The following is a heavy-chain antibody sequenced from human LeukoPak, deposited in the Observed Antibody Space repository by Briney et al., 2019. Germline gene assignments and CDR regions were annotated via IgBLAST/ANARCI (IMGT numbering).Heavy chain of an antibody. CDR2: ISGSGYST. D-gene: IGHD6-13*01. Sequence: GGSLRLSCAASGFTFGTYAISWVRQAPGKGLKWVSTISGSGYSTYYADSVKGRFTISRDTSKNTLYLEMNSLRAEDTAVYYCAKGEAVAAAGDCDCWGQGTLVTVSS. V-gene: IGHV3-23*01. CDR3: AKGEAVAAAGDCDC. J-gene: IGHJ4*02. CDR1: GFTFGTYA.